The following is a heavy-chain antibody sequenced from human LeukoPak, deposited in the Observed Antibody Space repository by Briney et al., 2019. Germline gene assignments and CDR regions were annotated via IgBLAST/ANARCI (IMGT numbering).Heavy chain of an antibody. CDR1: GFTFSSYG. J-gene: IGHJ4*02. Sequence: GGSLRLSCAASGFTFSSYGMHWVRQAPGKGLEWVAVIWYDGSNKYYADSVKGRFTISRDNSKNTLYLQMNSLRAEDTAVYYCARGKAYHDSSGYFQINYWGQGTLVTVSS. CDR2: IWYDGSNK. V-gene: IGHV3-33*01. D-gene: IGHD3-22*01. CDR3: ARGKAYHDSSGYFQINY.